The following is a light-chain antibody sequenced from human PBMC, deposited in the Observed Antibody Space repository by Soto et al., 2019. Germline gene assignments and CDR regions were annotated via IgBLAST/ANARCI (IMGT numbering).Light chain of an antibody. CDR1: SXDVGGYNY. Sequence: QSALTQPASVSGSPGQSVTISCTGTSXDVGGYNYVSWYQQHPGKAPKLMIYDVNKRPSGVPDRFSGSKSGNTASLTISGLQAEDEADYYCCSYAGSYTLVFGTGTKVTFL. CDR3: CSYAGSYTLV. V-gene: IGLV2-11*01. J-gene: IGLJ1*01. CDR2: DVN.